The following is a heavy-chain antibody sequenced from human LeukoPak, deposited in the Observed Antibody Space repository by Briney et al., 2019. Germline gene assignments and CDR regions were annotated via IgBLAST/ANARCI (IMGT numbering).Heavy chain of an antibody. J-gene: IGHJ4*02. CDR1: GGSIGSYY. V-gene: IGHV4-59*08. CDR3: ASGYSGYVADY. D-gene: IGHD5-12*01. CDR2: IYYSGST. Sequence: KPSETLSLTCTVSGGSIGSYYWSWIRQPPGKGLEWIGYIYYSGSTNYNPSLKSRVTISVDTSKNQFSLKLSSVTATDTAVYYCASGYSGYVADYWGQGTLVTVSS.